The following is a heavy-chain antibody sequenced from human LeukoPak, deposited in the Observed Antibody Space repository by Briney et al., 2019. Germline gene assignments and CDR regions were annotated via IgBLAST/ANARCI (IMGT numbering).Heavy chain of an antibody. V-gene: IGHV4-59*01. D-gene: IGHD4-23*01. CDR2: IYYSGST. CDR3: ARGGTAVVTPYAFDI. CDR1: GGSISTYY. Sequence: SETLSLTCTVSGGSISTYYWSWIRQPPGKGLEWIGYIYYSGSTNYNPSVKSRVTMSVDTSKKRFSLNLSSLTAADTAVYYCARGGTAVVTPYAFDIWGQGTMVTVSS. J-gene: IGHJ3*02.